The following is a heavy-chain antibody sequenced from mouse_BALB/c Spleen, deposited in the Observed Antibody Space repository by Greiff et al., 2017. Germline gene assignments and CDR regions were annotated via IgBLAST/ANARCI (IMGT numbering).Heavy chain of an antibody. Sequence: EVKLMESGGGLVKPGGSLKLSCAASGFTFSDYYMYWVRQTPEKRLEWVATISDGGSYTYYPDSVKGRFTISRDNAKNNLYLQMSSLKSEDTAMYYCARAYYGNYGAMDYWGQGTSVTVSS. CDR2: ISDGGSYT. V-gene: IGHV5-4*02. CDR1: GFTFSDYY. J-gene: IGHJ4*01. CDR3: ARAYYGNYGAMDY. D-gene: IGHD2-10*01.